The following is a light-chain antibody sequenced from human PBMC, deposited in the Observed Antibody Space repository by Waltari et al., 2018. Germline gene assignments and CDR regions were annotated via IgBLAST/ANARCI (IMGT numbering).Light chain of an antibody. CDR3: MQARQTPWT. Sequence: DIVMTQSPLSLSVTPGEPASISCRSSQSLLHSSGNTFLDWYLQKPGQSPQLLIYLVSNRASGVPDRFRGNGSGTDFTLKISRVEAEDVGVYFCMQARQTPWTFGQGTKVEIK. V-gene: IGKV2-28*01. J-gene: IGKJ1*01. CDR1: QSLLHSSGNTF. CDR2: LVS.